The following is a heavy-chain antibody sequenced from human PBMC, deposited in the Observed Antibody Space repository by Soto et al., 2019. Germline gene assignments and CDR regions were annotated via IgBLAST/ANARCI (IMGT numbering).Heavy chain of an antibody. Sequence: KPSETLSLTCTVSGGSISSGGYYWSWIRQHPGKGLEWIGYIYYSGSTYYNPSLKSRVTISVDTSKNQFSLKLSSVTAADTAVYYCARTPVPAASNGMDVWGQGTTVTVSS. CDR3: ARTPVPAASNGMDV. CDR1: GGSISSGGYY. D-gene: IGHD2-2*01. CDR2: IYYSGST. J-gene: IGHJ6*02. V-gene: IGHV4-31*03.